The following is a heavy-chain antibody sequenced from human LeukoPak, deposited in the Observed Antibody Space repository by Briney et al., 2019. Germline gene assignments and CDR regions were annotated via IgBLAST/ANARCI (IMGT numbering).Heavy chain of an antibody. CDR2: INPNSGAT. Sequence: ASVKVSCKHSGYAPTGYYMDWVRQAPGQGLEWMGRINPNSGATNYAQKFQGRVTMTRDTSISTAYMEFNGLRSDDTAVYYCARGIYSTDLYFYMDVWGKGTTVTVYS. D-gene: IGHD2/OR15-2a*01. J-gene: IGHJ6*03. CDR3: ARGIYSTDLYFYMDV. V-gene: IGHV1-2*06. CDR1: GYAPTGYY.